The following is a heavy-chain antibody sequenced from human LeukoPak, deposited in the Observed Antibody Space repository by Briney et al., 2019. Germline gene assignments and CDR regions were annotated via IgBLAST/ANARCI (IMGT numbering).Heavy chain of an antibody. V-gene: IGHV4-59*02. CDR2: IYYSGST. D-gene: IGHD2-2*01. J-gene: IGHJ6*02. CDR1: SGSVNSYY. Sequence: SETLSLTCAVSSGSVNSYYWSWIRQPPGKGLEWIGYIYYSGSTNYNPSLKSRVTISVDTSKNQFSLKLSSVTAADTAVYYCARVPAAPRLYMDVWGQGTTVIVSS. CDR3: ARVPAAPRLYMDV.